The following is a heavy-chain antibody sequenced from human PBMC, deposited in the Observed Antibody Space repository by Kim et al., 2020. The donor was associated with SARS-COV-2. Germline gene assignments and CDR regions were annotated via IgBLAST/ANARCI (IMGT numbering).Heavy chain of an antibody. Sequence: GGSLRLSCAASGFTFSSYGMHWVRQAPGKGLEWVAGIWYDGSNKYYADSVKGRFTISRDNSKNTLYLQMNSLRAEDTAVYYCARVHSGDDYWGQGTLVTVSS. D-gene: IGHD3-10*01. CDR1: GFTFSSYG. V-gene: IGHV3-33*01. J-gene: IGHJ4*02. CDR3: ARVHSGDDY. CDR2: IWYDGSNK.